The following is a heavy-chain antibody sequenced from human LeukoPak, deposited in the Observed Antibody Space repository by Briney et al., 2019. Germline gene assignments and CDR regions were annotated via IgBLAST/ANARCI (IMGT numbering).Heavy chain of an antibody. V-gene: IGHV3-30*03. D-gene: IGHD4-17*01. J-gene: IGHJ4*02. CDR1: GFTFSSYG. Sequence: GRSLRLSCAASGFTFSSYGMHWVRQAPGKGLEWVAVISYDGSNKYYADSVKGRFTISRDNSKNTLYLQMNSLRAEDTAVYYCARVAYGDYDFDYWGQGTLVTVSS. CDR2: ISYDGSNK. CDR3: ARVAYGDYDFDY.